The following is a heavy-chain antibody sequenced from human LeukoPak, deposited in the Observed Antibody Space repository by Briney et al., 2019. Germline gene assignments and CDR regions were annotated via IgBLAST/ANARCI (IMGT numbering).Heavy chain of an antibody. Sequence: PGGSLRLSCAASVSTFSSYAMSWVRQAPGRGLEWVSAISGSGGSTYYADSVKGRFTISRDNSKNTLYLQMNSLRAEDTAVYYCAKATGIAAAGPFYGMDVWGQGTTVTVSS. CDR1: VSTFSSYA. CDR3: AKATGIAAAGPFYGMDV. CDR2: ISGSGGST. V-gene: IGHV3-23*01. D-gene: IGHD6-13*01. J-gene: IGHJ6*02.